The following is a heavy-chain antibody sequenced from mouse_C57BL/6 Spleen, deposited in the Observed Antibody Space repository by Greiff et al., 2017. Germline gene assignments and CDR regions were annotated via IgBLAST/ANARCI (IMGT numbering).Heavy chain of an antibody. CDR1: GFTFSDYY. CDR2: ISNGGGST. Sequence: EVMLVESGGGLVQPGGSLKLSCAASGFTFSDYYMYWVRQTPEKRLEWVAYISNGGGSTYYPDTVKGRFTISRDYAKNTLYLQMSRLKSEDTAMYYCARHEGFAYWGQGTLVTVSA. V-gene: IGHV5-12*01. J-gene: IGHJ3*01. CDR3: ARHEGFAY.